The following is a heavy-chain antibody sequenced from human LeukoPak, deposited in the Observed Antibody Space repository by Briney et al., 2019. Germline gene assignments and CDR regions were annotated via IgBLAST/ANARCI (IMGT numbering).Heavy chain of an antibody. CDR3: ARGGDYDFWSGYLDAFDI. D-gene: IGHD3-3*01. J-gene: IGHJ3*02. CDR2: IYTSGST. CDR1: GGSISSYY. Sequence: SETLSLTCTVSGGSISSYYWSWIRQPAGKGLEWIGRIYTSGSTNYNPSPKSRVTISVDTSKNQFSLKLSSVTAADTAVYYCARGGDYDFWSGYLDAFDIWGQGTMVTVSS. V-gene: IGHV4-4*07.